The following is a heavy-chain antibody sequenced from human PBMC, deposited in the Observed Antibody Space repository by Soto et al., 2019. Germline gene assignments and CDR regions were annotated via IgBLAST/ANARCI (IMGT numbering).Heavy chain of an antibody. V-gene: IGHV1-3*01. J-gene: IGHJ5*02. CDR2: INAGNGNT. D-gene: IGHD2-15*01. Sequence: GXSVKVSYNAAGYSFTSYAMHWVRRAPGQRLEWMGWINAGNGNTKYSQKFQGRVTITRDTSASTAYMELSSLRSEDTAVYYCARDVVVVAATPGNWFDPWGQGTLVTV. CDR3: ARDVVVVAATPGNWFDP. CDR1: GYSFTSYA.